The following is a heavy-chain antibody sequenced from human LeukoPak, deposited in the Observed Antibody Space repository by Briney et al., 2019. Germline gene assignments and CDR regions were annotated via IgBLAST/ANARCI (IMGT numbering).Heavy chain of an antibody. Sequence: SETLSLTCTVSGGSISSSNYYWGWIRQPPGKGLEWIGYIFNSGSTYYNPSLKSRVTILVDTSKNQFSLKLSSVTAADTAVYYCARAGGGDYCDYWGQGTLVTVSS. CDR2: IFNSGST. CDR1: GGSISSSNYY. CDR3: ARAGGGDYCDY. V-gene: IGHV4-39*07. J-gene: IGHJ4*02. D-gene: IGHD2-21*01.